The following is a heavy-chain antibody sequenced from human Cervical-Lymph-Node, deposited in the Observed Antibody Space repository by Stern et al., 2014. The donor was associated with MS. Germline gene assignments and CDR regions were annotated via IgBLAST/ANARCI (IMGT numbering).Heavy chain of an antibody. V-gene: IGHV3-74*01. CDR3: ARDLSGRDDS. D-gene: IGHD1-26*01. CDR1: EFTFRTYW. J-gene: IGHJ4*02. Sequence: EVQLVESGVGLVQPGGSLRLSCADSEFTFRTYWMHWVRQVPGKELMWVSRINEDGSTTNYADSVKGRFTISRDNGRNTLYLQMNSLRAEDTAVYYCARDLSGRDDSWGQGTLVTVSS. CDR2: INEDGSTT.